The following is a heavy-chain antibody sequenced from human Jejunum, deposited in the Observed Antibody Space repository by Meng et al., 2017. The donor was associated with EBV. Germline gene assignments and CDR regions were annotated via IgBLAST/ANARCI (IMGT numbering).Heavy chain of an antibody. CDR1: GCSFSGYW. CDR3: ARGNHGPDY. CDR2: IDSDGSNT. J-gene: IGHJ4*02. D-gene: IGHD1-14*01. Sequence: VEWGEAGGGVVQSGGSLRLVCAASGCSFSGYWMEWVRQAPGKGLVWVSRIDSDGSNTNYADSVKGRFTISRDNAKNALYLQMNSLRPEDTAVYYCARGNHGPDYWGQGTLVTVSS. V-gene: IGHV3-74*01.